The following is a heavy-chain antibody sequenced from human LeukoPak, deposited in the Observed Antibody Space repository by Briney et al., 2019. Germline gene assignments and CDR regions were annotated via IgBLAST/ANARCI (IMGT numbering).Heavy chain of an antibody. CDR2: ISGSGGST. CDR3: AKSQGSSGWYNYYYGMDV. J-gene: IGHJ6*02. CDR1: GFTFSSYA. Sequence: GGSLRLSCAASGFTFSSYAMSWVRQAPGKGLEWVSAISGSGGSTYYADSVKGRFTISRDNSKNTQYLQMNSLRAEDTAVYYCAKSQGSSGWYNYYYGMDVRGQGTTVTVSS. D-gene: IGHD6-19*01. V-gene: IGHV3-23*01.